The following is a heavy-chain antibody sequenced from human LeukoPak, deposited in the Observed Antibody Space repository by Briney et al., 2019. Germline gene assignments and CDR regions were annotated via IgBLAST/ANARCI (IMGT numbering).Heavy chain of an antibody. CDR2: IYHSGST. V-gene: IGHV4-4*02. CDR1: GGSISSNNW. J-gene: IGHJ4*02. CDR3: ARGGGGYDSKLRY. Sequence: SETLSLTCAVSGGSISSNNWWTWVRQPPGKGLEWVGEIYHSGSTNYNPSLKSRVTISVDKSKNQFSLRLSSVTAADTAVYYCARGGGGYDSKLRYWGQGTLVTVSS. D-gene: IGHD5-12*01.